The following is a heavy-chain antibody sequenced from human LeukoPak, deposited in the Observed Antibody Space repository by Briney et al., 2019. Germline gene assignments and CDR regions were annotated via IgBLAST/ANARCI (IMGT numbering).Heavy chain of an antibody. Sequence: SETLSLTCTVSGGSISSYYWSWIRQPPVKGLEWIGYIYYSGSTNYNPSLKSRVTISVDTSKNQFSLKLSSVTAADTAVYYCARDYYGSGSYGWFDPWGQGTLVTVSS. J-gene: IGHJ5*02. CDR1: GGSISSYY. CDR2: IYYSGST. D-gene: IGHD3-10*01. CDR3: ARDYYGSGSYGWFDP. V-gene: IGHV4-59*01.